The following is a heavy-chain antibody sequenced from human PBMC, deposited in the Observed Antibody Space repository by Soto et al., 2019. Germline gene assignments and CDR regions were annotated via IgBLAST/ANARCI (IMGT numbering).Heavy chain of an antibody. J-gene: IGHJ6*02. Sequence: QVQLVQSGAEVKKPGASVKVSCKASGYTFTSYGISWVRQAPGQGLEWMGWISAYNGNTNYAQKLQGRVTMTTDTSTSTAYMELRSLRSDDTAVYYCARDRGRYYYGSGSYIGGMDVWGQGTTVTVSS. CDR2: ISAYNGNT. D-gene: IGHD3-10*01. CDR3: ARDRGRYYYGSGSYIGGMDV. V-gene: IGHV1-18*04. CDR1: GYTFTSYG.